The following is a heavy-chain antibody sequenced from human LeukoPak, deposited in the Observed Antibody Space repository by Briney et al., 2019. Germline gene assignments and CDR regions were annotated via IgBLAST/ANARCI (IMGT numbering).Heavy chain of an antibody. D-gene: IGHD3-22*01. CDR2: IYPGDSDT. Sequence: GESLKISCKGSGYSFGNYWIAWVRQMPGKGLEWMGIIYPGDSDTRYSPSFQGQVTISADKSISTAYLQWSSLKASDTAMYYCARPYYYDSSGYYFDYWGQGTLVTVSS. J-gene: IGHJ4*02. CDR1: GYSFGNYW. V-gene: IGHV5-51*01. CDR3: ARPYYYDSSGYYFDY.